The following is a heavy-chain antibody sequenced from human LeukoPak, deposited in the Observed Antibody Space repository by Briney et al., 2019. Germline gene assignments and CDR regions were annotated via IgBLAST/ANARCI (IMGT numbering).Heavy chain of an antibody. Sequence: PSETLSLTCTVSGYSISGFYWSWIRQPAGKGLQWIGRISTSGSTNYNPSLKSRVTMSVDRSTNEFSLTVRSVTAADTALYYCARGLPSYGDYVDYYFYMDVWGKGTTVTVSS. D-gene: IGHD4-17*01. CDR3: ARGLPSYGDYVDYYFYMDV. J-gene: IGHJ6*03. CDR1: GYSISGFY. CDR2: ISTSGST. V-gene: IGHV4-4*07.